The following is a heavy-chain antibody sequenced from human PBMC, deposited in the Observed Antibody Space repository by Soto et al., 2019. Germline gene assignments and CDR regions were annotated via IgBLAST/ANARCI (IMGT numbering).Heavy chain of an antibody. CDR2: IYYSGST. J-gene: IGHJ6*02. CDR3: ARDSSSRAVLYYYGMDV. D-gene: IGHD6-6*01. Sequence: SETLSLTCTVSGGSISSGDYYWSWIRQPPGKGLEWIGYIYYSGSTHNNPSLKSRVTISVDTSKNQFSLKLSSVTAADTAVYYCARDSSSRAVLYYYGMDVWGQGTTVTVSS. CDR1: GGSISSGDYY. V-gene: IGHV4-30-4*01.